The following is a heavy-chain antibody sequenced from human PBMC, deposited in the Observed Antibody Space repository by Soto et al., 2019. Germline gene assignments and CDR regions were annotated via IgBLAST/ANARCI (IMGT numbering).Heavy chain of an antibody. CDR2: IYYRGST. D-gene: IGHD3-22*01. CDR3: ARDDYDSSGYYCRY. J-gene: IGHJ4*02. CDR1: GGSISSGGYY. V-gene: IGHV4-31*03. Sequence: QVQLQESGPGLVKPSQTLSLTCTVSGGSISSGGYYWSWIRQHPGKGLEWLGYIYYRGSTYYKPSRKSRGTISVDTSKSQCSLKLSSVTAADTAVYYCARDDYDSSGYYCRYWGQGTLVTVSS.